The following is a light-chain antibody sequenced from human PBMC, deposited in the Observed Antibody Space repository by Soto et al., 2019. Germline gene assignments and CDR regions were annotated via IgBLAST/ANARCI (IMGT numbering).Light chain of an antibody. J-gene: IGKJ2*01. CDR2: GAS. V-gene: IGKV3-20*01. CDR3: QYYGSAPRGT. Sequence: EIVLTQSPGTLSLSPGERATLSCRASQSVSSSFFAWYQQRPGQAPRLLIFGASIRATGIPDRFSGSGSGTDFTLTISRLEAEDFAVDYCQYYGSAPRGTFGQGTKLEI. CDR1: QSVSSSF.